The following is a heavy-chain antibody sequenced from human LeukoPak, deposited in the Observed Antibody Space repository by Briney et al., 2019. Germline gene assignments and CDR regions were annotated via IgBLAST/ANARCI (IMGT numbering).Heavy chain of an antibody. Sequence: GGSLRLSCAASGFTFSSYSMNWVRQAPGKGLEWVSYISSSSSTIYYADSVKGRFTISRDNAKNSLYLQMNSLRAEDTAVYYCARVGYCSSTSCPSDYWGQGTLVTVSS. CDR2: ISSSSSTI. J-gene: IGHJ4*02. V-gene: IGHV3-48*01. CDR1: GFTFSSYS. D-gene: IGHD2-2*01. CDR3: ARVGYCSSTSCPSDY.